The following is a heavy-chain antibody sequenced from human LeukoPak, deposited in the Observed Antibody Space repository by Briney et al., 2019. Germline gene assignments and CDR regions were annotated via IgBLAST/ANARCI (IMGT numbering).Heavy chain of an antibody. CDR1: GGSISSSRYY. D-gene: IGHD2-2*01. CDR2: IYYSGST. J-gene: IGHJ4*02. V-gene: IGHV4-39*01. Sequence: KPSETLSLTCTVSGGSISSSRYYWGWIRQPPGKGLEWIGSIYYSGSTYYNPSLKSRVTISVDTSKNQFSLKLSSVTAADTAVYYCARRYCSSTSCYVLDYWGQGTLVTVSS. CDR3: ARRYCSSTSCYVLDY.